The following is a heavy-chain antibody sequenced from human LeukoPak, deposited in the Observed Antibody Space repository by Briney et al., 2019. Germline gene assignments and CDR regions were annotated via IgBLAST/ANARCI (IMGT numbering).Heavy chain of an antibody. J-gene: IGHJ4*02. Sequence: ASVKVSCKASGYTFTGYYMHWVRQAPGQGLEWMGWINPNSGGTNYAQKFQGRVTMTRDMSTSTVYMELSSLRSEDTAVYYCARGGVSGSYGYYFDYWGQGTLVTVSS. D-gene: IGHD1-26*01. CDR1: GYTFTGYY. CDR3: ARGGVSGSYGYYFDY. CDR2: INPNSGGT. V-gene: IGHV1-2*02.